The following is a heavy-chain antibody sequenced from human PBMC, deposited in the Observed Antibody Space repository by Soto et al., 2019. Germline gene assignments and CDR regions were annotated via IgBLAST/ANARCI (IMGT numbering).Heavy chain of an antibody. CDR3: PTSYDSSGHDS. CDR1: GFTFSSYA. Sequence: PGGSLRLSCAASGFTFSSYAMSWVRQAPGKGLEWVSALSGSGISTYYADTVKGRFTISRDNSRNTLYLQMNSLRAEDTAVYYCPTSYDSSGHDSWGQGTLVTVSS. J-gene: IGHJ5*01. D-gene: IGHD3-22*01. CDR2: LSGSGIST. V-gene: IGHV3-23*01.